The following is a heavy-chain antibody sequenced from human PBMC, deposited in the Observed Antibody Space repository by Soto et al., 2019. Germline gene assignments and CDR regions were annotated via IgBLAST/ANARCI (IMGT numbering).Heavy chain of an antibody. CDR3: AKETNAYEINF. Sequence: QVQLVESGGGVVQPGRSLRLSCAASGFIFSGYAMHWVRQAPGKGLEWVAVISYDGNTQYYADSVKGRFIVSRDNSNNMLYVQMNNLRDEDTAMYYCAKETNAYEINFWGQGTLVTVSS. CDR2: ISYDGNTQ. V-gene: IGHV3-30-3*01. CDR1: GFIFSGYA. J-gene: IGHJ4*02. D-gene: IGHD3-9*01.